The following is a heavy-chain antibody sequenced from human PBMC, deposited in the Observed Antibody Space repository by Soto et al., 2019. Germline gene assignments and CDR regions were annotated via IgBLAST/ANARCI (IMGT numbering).Heavy chain of an antibody. V-gene: IGHV1-69*13. CDR2: IVPVFGTS. Sequence: ASVKVCCKASGGVFSNYVLTWVRQAPGLGLEWVGGIVPVFGTSNYAPRFQGRVTVTADESTRTGYMELSSLTSEDTAIYYCARGPHYLSTGYYFDNWGLGTLVTVSS. CDR3: ARGPHYLSTGYYFDN. D-gene: IGHD3-22*01. J-gene: IGHJ5*02. CDR1: GGVFSNYV.